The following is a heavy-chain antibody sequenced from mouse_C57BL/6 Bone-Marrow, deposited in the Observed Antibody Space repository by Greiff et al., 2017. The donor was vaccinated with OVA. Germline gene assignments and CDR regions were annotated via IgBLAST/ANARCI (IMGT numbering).Heavy chain of an antibody. CDR3: ARNAPLLLFDY. CDR2: IYPGDGDT. CDR1: GYAFSSSW. V-gene: IGHV1-82*01. D-gene: IGHD1-1*01. Sequence: VQLKESGPELVKPGASVKISCKASGYAFSSSWMNWVKQRPGKGLEWIGRIYPGDGDTNYNGKFKGKATLTADKSSSTAYMQLSSLTSEDSAVYFCARNAPLLLFDYWGQGTTLTVSS. J-gene: IGHJ2*01.